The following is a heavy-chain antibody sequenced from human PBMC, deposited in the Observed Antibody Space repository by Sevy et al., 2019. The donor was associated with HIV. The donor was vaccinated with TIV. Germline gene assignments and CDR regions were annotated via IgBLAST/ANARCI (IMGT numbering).Heavy chain of an antibody. J-gene: IGHJ3*02. CDR2: ISGSSGTT. CDR3: ARNLSPSGAFDX. CDR1: GLTFSNYV. D-gene: IGHD6-25*01. V-gene: IGHV3-23*01. Sequence: GGSLRLSCAASGLTFSNYVMSWVRQAPGKGLEWLSVISGSSGTTYAAESVKGRFTISRDNSKNTLYLHMSSLGAEDTAVYYCARNLSPSGAFDXWGQGTRVTVSS.